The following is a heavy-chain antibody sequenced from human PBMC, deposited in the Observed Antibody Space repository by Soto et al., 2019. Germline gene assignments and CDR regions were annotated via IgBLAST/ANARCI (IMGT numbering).Heavy chain of an antibody. J-gene: IGHJ4*02. CDR3: AREVSGTSFDY. Sequence: HPGGSLRLSCAASGFIVSDNYINWVRQAPGKGLEWVSVTYTGGYTYYADSVTGRFTISRDNSKNTLYLQMNSLRAEDTAVYYCAREVSGTSFDYWGQGTLVTVSS. CDR2: TYTGGYT. V-gene: IGHV3-53*01. CDR1: GFIVSDNY. D-gene: IGHD1-7*01.